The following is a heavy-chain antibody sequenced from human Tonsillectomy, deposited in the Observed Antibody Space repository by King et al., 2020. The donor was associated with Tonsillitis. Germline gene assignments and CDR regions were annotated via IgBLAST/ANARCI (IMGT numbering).Heavy chain of an antibody. CDR2: IIPIFGSP. D-gene: IGHD2-2*01. CDR3: ATGGGYCNSASCWAWFDP. V-gene: IGHV1-69*12. CDR1: GGTFSSYT. Sequence: QLVQSGAEVKKPGSSVKVSCKASGGTFSSYTINWVRQAPGQGLEWMGGIIPIFGSPNYAQKFQGRVSIIADDTTSTAYMELSSLTSEDTAVYYCATGGGYCNSASCWAWFDPWGQGTLVTVSS. J-gene: IGHJ5*02.